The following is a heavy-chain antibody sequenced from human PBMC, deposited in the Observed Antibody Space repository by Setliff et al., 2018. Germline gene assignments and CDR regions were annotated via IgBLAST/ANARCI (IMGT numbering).Heavy chain of an antibody. CDR3: ARELGLRAPFDF. V-gene: IGHV4-34*01. CDR2: INHSGST. CDR1: GESFSGHY. Sequence: SETLSLTCAVYGESFSGHYWSWIRQPPGKGLEWIGEINHSGSTYYNPSLKSRVTMSLDTSKNQFSLDLSSVTPADTAVYYCARELGLRAPFDFWGQGTLVTVSS. D-gene: IGHD4-17*01. J-gene: IGHJ4*02.